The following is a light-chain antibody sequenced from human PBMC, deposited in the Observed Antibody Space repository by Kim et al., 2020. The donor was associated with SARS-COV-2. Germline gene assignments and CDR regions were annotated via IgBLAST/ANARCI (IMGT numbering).Light chain of an antibody. V-gene: IGKV1-5*03. CDR1: QSISVW. CDR2: KAS. CDR3: QQYESHPYI. J-gene: IGKJ2*01. Sequence: GDRVTITCRASQSISVWLAWYQQKPEKPPKLLIYKASNLEDGVPSMFSGSVSGTEFTLTISTLQPDDFATYSCQQYESHPYIFGQGTKLE.